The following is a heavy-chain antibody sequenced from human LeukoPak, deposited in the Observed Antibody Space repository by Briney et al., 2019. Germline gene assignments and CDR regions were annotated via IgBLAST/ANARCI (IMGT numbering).Heavy chain of an antibody. CDR3: ARGGNWNDDFNWFDP. CDR1: GFTFSSYW. V-gene: IGHV3-74*01. D-gene: IGHD1-20*01. CDR2: INSDGSST. J-gene: IGHJ5*02. Sequence: GGSLRLSCAASGFTFSSYWMHWVRQAPGKGLVWVSRINSDGSSTSYADSVRGRFTISRDNAKNTLYLQMNSLRAEDTAVYYCARGGNWNDDFNWFDPWGQGTLVTVSS.